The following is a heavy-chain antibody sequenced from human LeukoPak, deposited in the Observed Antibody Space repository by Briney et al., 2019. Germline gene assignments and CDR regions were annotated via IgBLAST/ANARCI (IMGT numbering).Heavy chain of an antibody. CDR3: APGTGSGWYSPSWFDP. CDR2: ISGSGGST. CDR1: GFTFSSYA. Sequence: GGSLRLSCAASGFTFSSYAMSWVRQAPGKGLEGVSAISGSGGSTYYADSVKGRFTISRDNSKNTLYLQMNSLRAEDTAVYYCAPGTGSGWYSPSWFDPWGQGTLVTVSS. D-gene: IGHD6-19*01. V-gene: IGHV3-23*01. J-gene: IGHJ5*02.